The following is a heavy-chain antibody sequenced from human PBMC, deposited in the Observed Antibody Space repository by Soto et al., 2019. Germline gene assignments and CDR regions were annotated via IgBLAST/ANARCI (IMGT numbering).Heavy chain of an antibody. Sequence: QVQLQESGPGLVTPLQTLSLTCTVSGGSINGGSYYWSWIRQHPGKGLEWIGYISDSGSTYYNPSLWTRATISVDTSKNQFSLTLNSVTGADTAVYYCARRENYRDTSGYYGFFDYWGQGTLVTVSS. CDR3: ARRENYRDTSGYYGFFDY. CDR1: GGSINGGSYY. CDR2: ISDSGST. J-gene: IGHJ4*02. D-gene: IGHD3-22*01. V-gene: IGHV4-31*03.